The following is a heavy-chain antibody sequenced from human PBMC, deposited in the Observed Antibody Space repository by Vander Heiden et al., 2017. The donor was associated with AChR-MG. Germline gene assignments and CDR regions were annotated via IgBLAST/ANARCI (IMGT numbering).Heavy chain of an antibody. CDR2: VYSDGNT. CDR3: ARKGSFTMPPDY. D-gene: IGHD3-10*01. Sequence: QVQLQESGPGLVKSSETLSLTCTVSGGPISNYYWSWIRQSPGKRLEWIGHVYSDGNTNYNPSLKNRVTISVDTFKNQFSLKLFSVTAADTAVYFCARKGSFTMPPDYWGQGTLVTVSS. J-gene: IGHJ4*02. V-gene: IGHV4-59*01. CDR1: GGPISNYY.